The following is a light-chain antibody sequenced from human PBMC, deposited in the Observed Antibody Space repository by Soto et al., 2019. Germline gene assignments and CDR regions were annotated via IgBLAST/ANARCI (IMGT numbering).Light chain of an antibody. CDR2: AAS. CDR1: QGISNW. V-gene: IGKV1-12*01. CDR3: QQADSFTT. Sequence: DIQMTQSPSSVSASVGDRVTIACRASQGISNWLAWYQQKPGKAPKLLIYAASSLQSGVPSRFSGSGSGTDFTLTISNLQPEEFATYYCQQADSFTTFGPGTKVDIK. J-gene: IGKJ3*01.